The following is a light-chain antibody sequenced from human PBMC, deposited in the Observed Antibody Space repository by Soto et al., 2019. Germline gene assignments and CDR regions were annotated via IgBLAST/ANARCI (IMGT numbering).Light chain of an antibody. J-gene: IGKJ5*01. CDR2: AAS. CDR1: QGISSW. V-gene: IGKV1D-12*01. CDR3: QQPTSFPLT. Sequence: IQMTRSRPSGSASVGDRVTMTCRASQGISSWLAWYQQKPGKAPKLLIYAASSLQSGVPSRFSGSASGTYFTLTISTLQPGDFATYYCQQPTSFPLTFGQGTKLEIK.